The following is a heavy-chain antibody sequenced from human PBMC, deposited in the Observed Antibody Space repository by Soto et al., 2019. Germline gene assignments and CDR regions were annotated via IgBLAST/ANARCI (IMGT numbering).Heavy chain of an antibody. Sequence: ASVQVSCKASGYRFIDYFMHWVRRAPGQGLEWMGCINPKCGGTKIAQKFQRRTTMTRATSINTVFMKLSRLTSDGTAVYFCSCEYNGNYQVCNVSWGLGTLATVSS. CDR1: GYRFIDYF. CDR3: SCEYNGNYQVCNVS. J-gene: IGHJ5*02. V-gene: IGHV1-2*02. CDR2: INPKCGGT. D-gene: IGHD1-26*01.